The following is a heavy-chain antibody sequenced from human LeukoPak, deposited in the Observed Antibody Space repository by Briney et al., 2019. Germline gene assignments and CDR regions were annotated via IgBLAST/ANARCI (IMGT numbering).Heavy chain of an antibody. Sequence: PGGSLRLSCAASGFTFSSYSMNWVRQAPGKGLEWVSSISSSSYIYYADSVKGRFTISRDNAKNSLYLQMNSLRAEDTAVYYCASLVMITPPNRLSSWGQGTLVTVSS. V-gene: IGHV3-21*01. D-gene: IGHD3-16*01. CDR3: ASLVMITPPNRLSS. CDR1: GFTFSSYS. CDR2: ISSSSYI. J-gene: IGHJ5*02.